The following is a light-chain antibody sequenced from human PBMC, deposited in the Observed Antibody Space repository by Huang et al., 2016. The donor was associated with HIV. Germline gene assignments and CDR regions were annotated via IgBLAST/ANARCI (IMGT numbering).Light chain of an antibody. J-gene: IGKJ4*01. Sequence: IVMTQSPLSLPVTPGEPASISCRSSLSLLHSNGYNYLDWYLQKPGQSPQLLIYLGSNRASGVPDRFSGSGSGTDFTLKISRVEAEDVGVYYCMQALQTPLTFGGGTKVEI. V-gene: IGKV2-28*01. CDR2: LGS. CDR1: LSLLHSNGYNY. CDR3: MQALQTPLT.